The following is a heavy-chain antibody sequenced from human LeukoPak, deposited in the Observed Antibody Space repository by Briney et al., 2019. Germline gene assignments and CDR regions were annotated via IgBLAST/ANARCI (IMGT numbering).Heavy chain of an antibody. J-gene: IGHJ4*02. CDR2: MNPNSGNT. V-gene: IGHV1-8*03. CDR3: ARGYCSSTSCPRHGYFDY. CDR1: GYTFTRYD. D-gene: IGHD2-2*01. Sequence: ASVKVSCKASGYTFTRYDFNWVRQATGQGLEWMGWMNPNSGNTGYAPKFQGRVTITRNTSISTAYMELSSLRSEDTAVYYCARGYCSSTSCPRHGYFDYWGQGTLVTVSS.